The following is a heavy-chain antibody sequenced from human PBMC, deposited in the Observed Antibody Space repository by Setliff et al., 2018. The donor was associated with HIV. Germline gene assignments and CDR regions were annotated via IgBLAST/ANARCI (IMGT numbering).Heavy chain of an antibody. J-gene: IGHJ3*02. CDR1: GFTCSTYS. CDR3: AREGQATDSFDI. D-gene: IGHD5-12*01. Sequence: PGGSLRLSCEASGFTCSTYSMNWVRQAPGKGLEWVAYLSNSARNIYYADSVKGRFTISRDNGKDSLYLQMNSLRADDTAMYYCAREGQATDSFDIWGQGTMVTVSS. CDR2: LSNSARNI. V-gene: IGHV3-48*04.